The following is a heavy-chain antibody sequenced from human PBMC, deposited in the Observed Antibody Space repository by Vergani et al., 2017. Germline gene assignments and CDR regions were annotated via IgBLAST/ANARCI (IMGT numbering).Heavy chain of an antibody. CDR2: INNTGGST. D-gene: IGHD2-2*01. Sequence: QLLESGGGLIQPGGSLRLSCAASGFTFNSYAMTWVRQAPGKGLEWVSGINNTGGSTYYADSVKGRFTISRDNSKNTLYLQMTDLRAEDTATYYCAKVCGSTSCAYGGGAFDVWGHGTMVTVSS. V-gene: IGHV3-23*01. CDR1: GFTFNSYA. CDR3: AKVCGSTSCAYGGGAFDV. J-gene: IGHJ3*01.